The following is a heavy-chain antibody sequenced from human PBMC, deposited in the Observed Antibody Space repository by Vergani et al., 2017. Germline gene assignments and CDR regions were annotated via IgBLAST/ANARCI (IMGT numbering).Heavy chain of an antibody. Sequence: QVQLQESGPGLVKPSETLSLTCTVSGGSISSYYWSWIRQPPGKGLEWIGYIYYSGSTNYNPSLKSRVTISVDTSKNQLSLKLSSVTAADTAVYYCARGGYGSGSYYTVDWYYYYGMDVWGQGTTVTVSS. J-gene: IGHJ6*02. CDR2: IYYSGST. CDR3: ARGGYGSGSYYTVDWYYYYGMDV. CDR1: GGSISSYY. D-gene: IGHD3-10*01. V-gene: IGHV4-59*01.